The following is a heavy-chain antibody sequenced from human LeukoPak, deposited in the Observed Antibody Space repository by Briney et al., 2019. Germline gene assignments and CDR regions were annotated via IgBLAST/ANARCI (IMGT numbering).Heavy chain of an antibody. CDR3: ARDNGVRGYSYGFDY. V-gene: IGHV3-66*02. J-gene: IGHJ4*02. CDR1: GFTLSSNY. D-gene: IGHD5-18*01. Sequence: GGSLRLSCAASGFTLSSNYMSWVRQAPGKGLEWVSVIYSGGSTYYADSVKGRFTISRDNSKNTLYLQMNSLRAEDTAVYYCARDNGVRGYSYGFDYWGQGTLVTVSS. CDR2: IYSGGST.